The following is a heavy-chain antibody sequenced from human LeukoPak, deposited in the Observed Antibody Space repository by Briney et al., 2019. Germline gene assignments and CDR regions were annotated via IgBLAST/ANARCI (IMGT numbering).Heavy chain of an antibody. J-gene: IGHJ6*03. Sequence: ASVKVSCKASSYSFTSYGFSWVRQAPRQGLEWMGWISAYNGNTKYAQKLQGRVTMTTDTSTSTAYMELRSLRSDDTAVYYCARDMFPGSSGVVIKNMDIWGKGTTVTVSS. CDR2: ISAYNGNT. V-gene: IGHV1-18*01. CDR1: SYSFTSYG. D-gene: IGHD3-3*01. CDR3: ARDMFPGSSGVVIKNMDI.